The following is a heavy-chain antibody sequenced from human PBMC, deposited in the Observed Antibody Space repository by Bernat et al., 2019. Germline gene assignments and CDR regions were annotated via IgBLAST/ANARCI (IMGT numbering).Heavy chain of an antibody. CDR1: GFTFSSYG. V-gene: IGHV3-30*18. Sequence: QVRLVESGGGVVQPGRSLRLSCAASGFTFSSYGMHWVRQAPGKGLEWVAVISNDGRNKYYADSVKDRLTISRDNSQNTLYLQMNSLRVEDTAVYYCAKERDSSNWYGGGFDYWGQGTLVTVSS. D-gene: IGHD6-13*01. CDR2: ISNDGRNK. CDR3: AKERDSSNWYGGGFDY. J-gene: IGHJ4*02.